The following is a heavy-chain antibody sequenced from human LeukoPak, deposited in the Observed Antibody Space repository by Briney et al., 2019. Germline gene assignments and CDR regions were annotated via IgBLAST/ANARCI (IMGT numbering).Heavy chain of an antibody. V-gene: IGHV1-18*01. CDR3: ARVQLERSGEPFDY. J-gene: IGHJ4*02. D-gene: IGHD1-1*01. CDR1: GYTFTSYG. CDR2: ISSYNGNT. Sequence: ASVKVSCKASGYTFTSYGISWVRQAPGQGLEWMGWISSYNGNTKYAEKLQGRVTMTTDTSTSTAYMELRSLRSDDTAVYYCARVQLERSGEPFDYWGQGTLVTVSS.